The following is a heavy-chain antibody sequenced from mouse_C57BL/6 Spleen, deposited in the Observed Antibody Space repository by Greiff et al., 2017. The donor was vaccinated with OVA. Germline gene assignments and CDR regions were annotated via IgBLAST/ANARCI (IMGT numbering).Heavy chain of an antibody. CDR3: ARTYYGNYGGMDY. CDR2: IYPGDGDT. J-gene: IGHJ4*01. D-gene: IGHD2-10*01. V-gene: IGHV1-82*01. Sequence: QVQLKESGPELVKPGASVKISCKASGYAFSSSWMNWVKQRPGKGLEWIGRIYPGDGDTNYNGKFKGKATLTADKSSSTAYMQLSSLTSEDSAVYFCARTYYGNYGGMDYWGQGTSVTVSS. CDR1: GYAFSSSW.